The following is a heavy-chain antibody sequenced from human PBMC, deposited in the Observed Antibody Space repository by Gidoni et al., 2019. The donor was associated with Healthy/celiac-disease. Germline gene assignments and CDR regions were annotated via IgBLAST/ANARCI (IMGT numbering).Heavy chain of an antibody. V-gene: IGHV3-48*02. Sequence: EVQLVESGGGLVQPGGSLRLSCAASGFTFSSYSMNWVRQAPGKGLEWVSYISSSSSTIYYADSVKGRFTISRDNAKNSLYLQMNSLRDEDTAVYYCAREVGGAYNWNAYYFDYWGQGTLVTVSS. D-gene: IGHD1-20*01. CDR1: GFTFSSYS. CDR2: ISSSSSTI. CDR3: AREVGGAYNWNAYYFDY. J-gene: IGHJ4*02.